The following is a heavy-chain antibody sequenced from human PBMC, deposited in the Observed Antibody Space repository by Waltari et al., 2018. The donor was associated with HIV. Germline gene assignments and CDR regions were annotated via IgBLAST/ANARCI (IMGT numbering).Heavy chain of an antibody. J-gene: IGHJ6*02. CDR2: IRHDGSNK. CDR1: EFTFRSYG. Sequence: QVQLVESGGGVVKPGGSLRLSCAASEFTFRSYGMHWVRQAPGKGLEWVAFIRHDGSNKDYADSVKGRFTITRDNPKNTLYLQMNSLRAEDTAMYYCAKELRFLSRYFGMDVWGQGTTVTVSS. D-gene: IGHD3-3*01. CDR3: AKELRFLSRYFGMDV. V-gene: IGHV3-30*02.